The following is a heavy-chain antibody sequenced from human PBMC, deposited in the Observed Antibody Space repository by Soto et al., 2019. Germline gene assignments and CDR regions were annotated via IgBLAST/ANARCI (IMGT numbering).Heavy chain of an antibody. Sequence: PGGSLRLSCAASGLSFSSYGMHWVRQAPGKGLEWLTFISHDGRKTYYADSVKGRFTISRDNSKNTQSLQMNSLRAEDTALYYCVKDQDLVFGYFTLWGQGTRVTVSS. J-gene: IGHJ4*02. D-gene: IGHD3-10*02. V-gene: IGHV3-30*18. CDR3: VKDQDLVFGYFTL. CDR2: ISHDGRKT. CDR1: GLSFSSYG.